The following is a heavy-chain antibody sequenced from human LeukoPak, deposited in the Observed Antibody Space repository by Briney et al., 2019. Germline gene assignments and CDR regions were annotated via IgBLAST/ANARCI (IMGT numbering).Heavy chain of an antibody. CDR2: INHSGST. J-gene: IGHJ4*02. CDR1: GGSFSGYY. D-gene: IGHD3-3*01. V-gene: IGHV4-34*01. Sequence: SETLSLTCAVYGGSFSGYYWSWIRQPPGKGLEWIGEINHSGSTNYNPPLKSRVTISVDTSKNQFSLKLSSVTAADTAVYYCARGPESPAIFGVVITKNYFDYWGRGTLVTVSS. CDR3: ARGPESPAIFGVVITKNYFDY.